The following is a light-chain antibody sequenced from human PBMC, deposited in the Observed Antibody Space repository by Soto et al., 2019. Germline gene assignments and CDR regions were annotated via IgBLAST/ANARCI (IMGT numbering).Light chain of an antibody. J-gene: IGLJ1*01. CDR3: SSKSTSRLPYV. CDR2: EVT. CDR1: SSDVGLYNY. V-gene: IGLV2-14*01. Sequence: SVLAQPASVSGSPGQSITISCTGTSSDVGLYNYVSWYQQHPGRAPRLMIYEVTNRPSGVSNRFSGSKSGNTASLTISGIHTPEEAHSYCSSKSTSRLPYVFGTGPKVTV.